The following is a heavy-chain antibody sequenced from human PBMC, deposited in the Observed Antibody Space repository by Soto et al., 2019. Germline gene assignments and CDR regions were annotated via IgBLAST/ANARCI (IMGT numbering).Heavy chain of an antibody. V-gene: IGHV5-51*01. CDR2: IYPGDSDT. D-gene: IGHD3-10*01. CDR1: GYSFTSYW. J-gene: IGHJ4*02. Sequence: GESLKISCKGSGYSFTSYWIGWVRQMPGKGLEWMGIIYPGDSDTRYSPSFQGQVTISADKSISTAYLQWSSLKASDTAMYYCARLTYYYGSGSFPPFDYWGQGTLVTVS. CDR3: ARLTYYYGSGSFPPFDY.